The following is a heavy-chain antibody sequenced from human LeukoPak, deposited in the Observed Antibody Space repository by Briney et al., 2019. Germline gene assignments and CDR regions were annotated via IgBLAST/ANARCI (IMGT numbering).Heavy chain of an antibody. CDR1: GGSFSGYY. CDR3: ARGEYDYAWGSYSPNAFAM. J-gene: IGHJ3*02. CDR2: INHSGST. D-gene: IGHD3-16*01. Sequence: SETLSLTCAVYGGSFSGYYWSWIRQPPGKGLEWIGEINHSGSTNYNPSLKSRVTISVDTSKNQFSLKLSSVTAADTALYYCARGEYDYAWGSYSPNAFAMWGQGTMVTVSA. V-gene: IGHV4-34*01.